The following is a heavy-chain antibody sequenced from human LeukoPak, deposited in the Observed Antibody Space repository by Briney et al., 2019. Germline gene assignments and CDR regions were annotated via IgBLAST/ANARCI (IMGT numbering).Heavy chain of an antibody. J-gene: IGHJ4*02. V-gene: IGHV4-38-2*02. CDR3: ARDPSEYSSSSITFDY. D-gene: IGHD6-6*01. CDR1: GYSISSGDY. Sequence: SETLSLTCAVSGYSISSGDYWGWIRQPPGKGLEWIGSIYHSGSTYYNPSLKSRVTISVDTSKNQFSLKLSSVTAADTAVYYCARDPSEYSSSSITFDYWGQGTLVTVSS. CDR2: IYHSGST.